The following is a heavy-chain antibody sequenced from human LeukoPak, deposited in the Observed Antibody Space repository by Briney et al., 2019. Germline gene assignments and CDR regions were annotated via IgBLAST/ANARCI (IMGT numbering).Heavy chain of an antibody. D-gene: IGHD5-24*01. V-gene: IGHV4-59*01. J-gene: IGHJ4*02. Sequence: RSSETLSLTCTVSGGSISSYYWSWIRQPPGKGLEWIGYIYYSGSTNYNPSLKSRVTISVDTSKNQFSLKLSSVTAADTAVYYCARGSWLTGLDCWGQGTLVTVSS. CDR2: IYYSGST. CDR1: GGSISSYY. CDR3: ARGSWLTGLDC.